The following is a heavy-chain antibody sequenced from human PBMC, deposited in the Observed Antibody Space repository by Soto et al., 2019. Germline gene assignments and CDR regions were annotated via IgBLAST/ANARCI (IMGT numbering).Heavy chain of an antibody. V-gene: IGHV4-30-2*01. Sequence: QLQLQESGSGLVKPSQTLSLTCAVSGGSISRGGYSWSWIRQPPGKGLEWIGYIYHSGSTYYNPSLKSRVTISVDRSNNQFSLKLSSVTAADTAVYYCARVVGTVLRWFDPWGQGTLVTVSS. D-gene: IGHD5-12*01. CDR3: ARVVGTVLRWFDP. J-gene: IGHJ5*02. CDR2: IYHSGST. CDR1: GGSISRGGYS.